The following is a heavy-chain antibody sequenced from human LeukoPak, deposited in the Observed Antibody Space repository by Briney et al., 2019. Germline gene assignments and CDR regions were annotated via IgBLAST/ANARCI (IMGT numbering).Heavy chain of an antibody. J-gene: IGHJ4*02. D-gene: IGHD6-13*01. Sequence: ASVKVSFKASGYTFTSYDINWVRQATGQGLAWMGWMNPNSGNTGYAQKFQGRVTMTRNTSISTAYMELSSLRSEDTAVYYCARFQSNGYSSSWYEGGYDYWGQGTLVTVSS. CDR3: ARFQSNGYSSSWYEGGYDY. CDR1: GYTFTSYD. V-gene: IGHV1-8*01. CDR2: MNPNSGNT.